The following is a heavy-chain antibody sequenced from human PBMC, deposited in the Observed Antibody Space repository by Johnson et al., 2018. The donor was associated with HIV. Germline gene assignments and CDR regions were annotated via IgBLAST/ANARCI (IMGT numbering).Heavy chain of an antibody. CDR3: AKERRAPRAFDI. Sequence: YAMHWVRQAPGKGLEWVAVISYDGGDKYYADSVKGRFTISRDNSKSTLYLQMNSLRPEDTAVYYCAKERRAPRAFDIWGQGTMVTVSS. CDR2: ISYDGGDK. CDR1: YA. J-gene: IGHJ3*02. V-gene: IGHV3-30*18.